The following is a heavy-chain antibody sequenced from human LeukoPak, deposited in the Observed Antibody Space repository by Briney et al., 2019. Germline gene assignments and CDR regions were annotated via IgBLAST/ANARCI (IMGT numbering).Heavy chain of an antibody. Sequence: GGSLRLSCAASGFAFGTYAMHWVRQAPGKGLEWVSGISGNGGGTYYADSVKGRFTISRDNSKNTLYLQMNSLRAEDTAVYYCAKSFGYSRSWFDYWGQGTLVTVSS. CDR3: AKSFGYSRSWFDY. J-gene: IGHJ4*02. V-gene: IGHV3-23*01. CDR2: ISGNGGGT. D-gene: IGHD6-13*01. CDR1: GFAFGTYA.